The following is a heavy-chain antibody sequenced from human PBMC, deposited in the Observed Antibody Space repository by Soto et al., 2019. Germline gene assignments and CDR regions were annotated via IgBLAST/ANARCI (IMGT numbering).Heavy chain of an antibody. CDR2: IYPSDSDT. Sequence: GESLKISCQFSGYTFTIYWIGWVRQMPGKGLEWMGIIYPSDSDTRYSPSFQGKVTISADQSINTAYLQWDSLKASDTAIYYCARPANTVADHFDLWGQGTPVTVSS. J-gene: IGHJ4*02. CDR1: GYTFTIYW. CDR3: ARPANTVADHFDL. V-gene: IGHV5-51*01. D-gene: IGHD4-17*01.